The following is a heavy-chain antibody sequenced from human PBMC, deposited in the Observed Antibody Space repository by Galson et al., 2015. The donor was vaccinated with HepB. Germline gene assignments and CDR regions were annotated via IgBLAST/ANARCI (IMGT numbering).Heavy chain of an antibody. D-gene: IGHD5-24*01. CDR2: IWYDGSNK. J-gene: IGHJ2*01. V-gene: IGHV3-33*08. Sequence: SLRLSCAASGFTFSSYGMHWVRQAPGKGLEWVAVIWYDGSNKYYADSVKGRFTISRDNSKNTLYLQMNSLRAEDTAVYYCARGGGRDGYKVDWYFDLWGRGTLVTVSS. CDR3: ARGGGRDGYKVDWYFDL. CDR1: GFTFSSYG.